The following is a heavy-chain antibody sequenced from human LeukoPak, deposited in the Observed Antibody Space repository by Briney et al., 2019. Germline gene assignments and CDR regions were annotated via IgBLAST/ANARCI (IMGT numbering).Heavy chain of an antibody. CDR1: GYTFTSYG. CDR2: ISAYNGNT. CDR3: AREYDFRSGPPLNAFDI. D-gene: IGHD3-3*01. V-gene: IGHV1-18*01. Sequence: ASVKVSCKASGYTFTSYGISWVRQAPGQGLEWMGWISAYNGNTNYAQKLQGRVTMTTDTSTSTAYMELRSLRSDDTAVYYCAREYDFRSGPPLNAFDIWGQGTMVTVSS. J-gene: IGHJ3*02.